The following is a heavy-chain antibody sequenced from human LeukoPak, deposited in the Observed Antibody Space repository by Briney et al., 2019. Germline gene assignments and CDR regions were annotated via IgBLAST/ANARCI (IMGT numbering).Heavy chain of an antibody. CDR2: IYYSGST. CDR3: ARLTYYYDSSGYVLAFDI. D-gene: IGHD3-22*01. V-gene: IGHV4-59*01. CDR1: GGSISSYY. Sequence: PSETLSLTCTVSGGSISSYYWSWIRQPPGKGLEWIGYIYYSGSTNYNPSLKSRVTISVDTSKNQFSLKLSSVTAADTAVYYCARLTYYYDSSGYVLAFDIWGQGTMVTVSS. J-gene: IGHJ3*02.